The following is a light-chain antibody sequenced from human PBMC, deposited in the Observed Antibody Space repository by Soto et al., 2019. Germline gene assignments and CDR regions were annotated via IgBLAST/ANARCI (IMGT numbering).Light chain of an antibody. V-gene: IGLV1-47*01. J-gene: IGLJ1*01. CDR3: AAWDVTVRSYV. CDR1: ISNIATNY. Sequence: QSVLTQPPSVSGTPGQRVTISCSGGISNIATNYVHWFQQLPGTAPKVLSNRDNQRPSGVPDRFSGSKSGTSASLAISGLRSEDEAEYYCAAWDVTVRSYVCGTGTKRTVL. CDR2: RDN.